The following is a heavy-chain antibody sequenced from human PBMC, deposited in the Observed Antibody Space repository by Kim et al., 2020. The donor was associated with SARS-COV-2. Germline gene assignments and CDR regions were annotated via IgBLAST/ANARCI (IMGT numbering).Heavy chain of an antibody. Sequence: GGSLRLSCAASGFTFSSYWMTWVRQAPGKGLEWVANIKKDGSEKYYGDSLQGRFTISRDNAKNSLYLQMNSLRAEDTAVYYCTRNVERYYYDRSGPGLYYYYMDVWGEGTTVTVSS. D-gene: IGHD3-22*01. J-gene: IGHJ6*03. CDR1: GFTFSSYW. CDR2: IKKDGSEK. V-gene: IGHV3-7*01. CDR3: TRNVERYYYDRSGPGLYYYYMDV.